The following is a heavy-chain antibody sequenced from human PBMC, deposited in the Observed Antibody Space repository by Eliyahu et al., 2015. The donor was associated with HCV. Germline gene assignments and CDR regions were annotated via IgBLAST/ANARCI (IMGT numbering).Heavy chain of an antibody. J-gene: IGHJ5*02. CDR3: ASGGGGIAVTGTGGWFDP. D-gene: IGHD6-19*01. CDR1: GGSITTYY. V-gene: IGHV4-59*01. Sequence: QVQLQESGPGLVKPSETLSLTCTVSGGSITTYYWSWIRQPPGKGPGWIGYIHYRGSTNHNPSLKSRVTISVDTSKNQFSLNLTSVTAADTAMYYCASGGGGIAVTGTGGWFDPWGQGTLVTVSS. CDR2: IHYRGST.